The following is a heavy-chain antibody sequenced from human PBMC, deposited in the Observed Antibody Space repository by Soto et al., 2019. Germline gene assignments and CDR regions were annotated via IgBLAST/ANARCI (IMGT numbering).Heavy chain of an antibody. CDR1: GFTFSNYK. CDR2: ISSSSSYI. J-gene: IGHJ6*02. Sequence: PGGSLRLSCAASGFTFSNYKMNWVRQAPGKGLEWVSSISSSSSYIYYADSVKGRFTISRDNAKNSLYLQMNSLRAEDTAVYYCARITLRGVVIRDYYYYGMDVWGQGTTVTVSS. CDR3: ARITLRGVVIRDYYYYGMDV. V-gene: IGHV3-21*01. D-gene: IGHD3-22*01.